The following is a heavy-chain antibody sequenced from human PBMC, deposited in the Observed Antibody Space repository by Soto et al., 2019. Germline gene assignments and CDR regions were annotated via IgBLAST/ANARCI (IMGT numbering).Heavy chain of an antibody. J-gene: IGHJ4*02. Sequence: QVPLVESGGGVVKPGGSLRLSCAASGFTFSDYYMTWLRQTPGKGLECVSYINGDSRFINYADSVKGRFTISRDNIKNSLYLQMSSLRAEDTAVYYCTRDPRAGDYWGQGTLVTVSS. CDR3: TRDPRAGDY. V-gene: IGHV3-11*05. CDR1: GFTFSDYY. CDR2: INGDSRFI.